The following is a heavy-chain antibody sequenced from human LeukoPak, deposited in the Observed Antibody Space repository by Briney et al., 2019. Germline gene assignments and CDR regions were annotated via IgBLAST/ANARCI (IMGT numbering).Heavy chain of an antibody. CDR1: GFIFSNYE. V-gene: IGHV3-48*03. CDR3: VRDQRTWEYNH. CDR2: INAGGSST. D-gene: IGHD1-26*01. J-gene: IGHJ5*02. Sequence: GGSLRLSCAAPGFIFSNYEMNWVRQAPGKGLEWVSYINAGGSSTYYAVSVKGRFTISRDNAKNSLYLQMNTLRADDTAVYYCVRDQRTWEYNHWGQGTLVTVSS.